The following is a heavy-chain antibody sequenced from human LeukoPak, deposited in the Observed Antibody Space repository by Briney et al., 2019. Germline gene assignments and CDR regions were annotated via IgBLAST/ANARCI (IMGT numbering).Heavy chain of an antibody. V-gene: IGHV3-23*01. CDR3: AKDQLLWFGELLSGGDY. Sequence: GGTLRLSCAASGFTFASYAMTWVRQAPGKGLEWVSLISGSGGSTYYADVVKGRFTISRDNSKNTLYLQMNSLRAEDTAVYYCAKDQLLWFGELLSGGDYWGQGTLVTVSS. CDR1: GFTFASYA. CDR2: ISGSGGST. D-gene: IGHD3-10*01. J-gene: IGHJ4*02.